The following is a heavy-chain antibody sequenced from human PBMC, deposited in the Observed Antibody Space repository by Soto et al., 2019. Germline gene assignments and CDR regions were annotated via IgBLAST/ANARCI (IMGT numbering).Heavy chain of an antibody. CDR1: GYTFTSYA. CDR2: INAGNGNT. V-gene: IGHV1-3*01. Sequence: ASVKVSCKASGYTFTSYAMHWVRQAPGQRLEWMGWINAGNGNTKYSQKFQGRVTITRDTSASTAYMELSSLRSEDTAVYYCARGSCSSGCYFDYWGQGTLVTVSS. J-gene: IGHJ4*02. CDR3: ARGSCSSGCYFDY. D-gene: IGHD2-15*01.